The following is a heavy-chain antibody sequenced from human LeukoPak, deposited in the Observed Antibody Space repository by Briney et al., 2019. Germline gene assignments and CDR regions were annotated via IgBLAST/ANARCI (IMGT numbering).Heavy chain of an antibody. CDR2: ITSSGSAI. D-gene: IGHD6-19*01. CDR1: GFTFSSYE. J-gene: IGHJ6*02. CDR3: ARDSSGWYHGMDV. Sequence: GGSLRLSCAASGFTFSSYEMNWVRQAPGKGLEWVSYITSSGSAIYYADSVKGRFTISRDNAKNSLYLQMNSLRADDTAVYYCARDSSGWYHGMDVWGQGTTVTVSS. V-gene: IGHV3-48*03.